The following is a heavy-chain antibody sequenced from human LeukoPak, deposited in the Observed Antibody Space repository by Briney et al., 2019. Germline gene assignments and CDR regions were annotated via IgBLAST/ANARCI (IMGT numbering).Heavy chain of an antibody. D-gene: IGHD3-3*01. J-gene: IGHJ4*02. CDR1: GYTFTSYG. V-gene: IGHV1-18*01. CDR3: ARGPSGWIFGRVSHYFDY. Sequence: ASVKVSCKASGYTFTSYGISWVRQAPGQGLEWMGWISAYNGNTNYAQKLQGRVTMTTDTSTSTAYMELRSLRSDDTAVYYCARGPSGWIFGRVSHYFDYWGQGTLVTVSS. CDR2: ISAYNGNT.